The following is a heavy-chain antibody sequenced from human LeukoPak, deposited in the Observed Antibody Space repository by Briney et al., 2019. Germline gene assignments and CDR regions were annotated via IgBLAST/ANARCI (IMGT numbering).Heavy chain of an antibody. CDR3: ARDLYGGASATFDY. J-gene: IGHJ4*02. Sequence: ASVKVSCKASGYTFTGYYMHWVRQAPGQGLEWMGWINPNSGGTYYAQKFQGRVTMTSDTSISTAYMELSRLRSDNTAVYYCARDLYGGASATFDYWGQGTLVTVSS. CDR2: INPNSGGT. D-gene: IGHD4-23*01. CDR1: GYTFTGYY. V-gene: IGHV1-2*02.